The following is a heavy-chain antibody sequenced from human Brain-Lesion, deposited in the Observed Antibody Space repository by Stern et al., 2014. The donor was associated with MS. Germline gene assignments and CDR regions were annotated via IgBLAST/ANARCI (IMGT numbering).Heavy chain of an antibody. CDR3: ARELPDLNAFDI. J-gene: IGHJ3*02. Sequence: VQLEESGPGLVKPSGTLSLTCAVSGGSISSSNWWSWVRQSPGKGLEWIGEIYHSGGTKYSPSFESRVIISVDKSKNQFSLKLSYLPAADTAVYYCARELPDLNAFDIWGQGTMVTVSS. V-gene: IGHV4-4*02. D-gene: IGHD1-14*01. CDR2: IYHSGGT. CDR1: GGSISSSNW.